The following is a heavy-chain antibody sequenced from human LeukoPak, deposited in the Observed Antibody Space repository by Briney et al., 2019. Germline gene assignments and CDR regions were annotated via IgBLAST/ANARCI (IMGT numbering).Heavy chain of an antibody. D-gene: IGHD4-17*01. CDR2: MSNDVRNN. V-gene: IGHV3-30*07. Sequence: GGSLVLSFVGSGCPLRYYALHLVRRAPGKGLEGVALMSNDVRNNYYSDSVKGRFTVSRDNSKNTLYLQMNSLRADDTAIYYCAKDPNGDYIGTFEMWGQGTMVTVSS. CDR3: AKDPNGDYIGTFEM. CDR1: GCPLRYYA. J-gene: IGHJ3*02.